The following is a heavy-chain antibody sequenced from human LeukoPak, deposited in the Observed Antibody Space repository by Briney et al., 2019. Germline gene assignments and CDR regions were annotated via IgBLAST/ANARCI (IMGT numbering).Heavy chain of an antibody. Sequence: SETLSLTCTVSGGSISSYYWSWIRRPPGKGLEWTGYIYNSGSTNYNPSLKSRVTISVDTSKNQFSLKLSSVTAADTAVYYCARHLGYGDYYFYGMDVWGQGTTVTVSS. J-gene: IGHJ6*02. CDR1: GGSISSYY. CDR2: IYNSGST. V-gene: IGHV4-59*01. D-gene: IGHD4-17*01. CDR3: ARHLGYGDYYFYGMDV.